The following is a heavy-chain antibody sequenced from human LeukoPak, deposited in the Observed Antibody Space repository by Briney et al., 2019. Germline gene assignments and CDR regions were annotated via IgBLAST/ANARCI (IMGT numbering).Heavy chain of an antibody. D-gene: IGHD6-13*01. CDR3: ARGRGTATPFDY. Sequence: SETLSLTCTVSGGSISSYYWSWIRQPPGKRLEWIGYIYYSGSTNYNPSLKSRVTISVDTSKNQFSLKLSSVTAADTAVYYCARGRGTATPFDYWGQGTLVTVSS. CDR1: GGSISSYY. V-gene: IGHV4-59*01. CDR2: IYYSGST. J-gene: IGHJ4*02.